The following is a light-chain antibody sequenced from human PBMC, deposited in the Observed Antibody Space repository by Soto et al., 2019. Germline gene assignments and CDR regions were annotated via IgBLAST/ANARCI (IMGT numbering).Light chain of an antibody. CDR2: DAS. Sequence: DIQMTQSPSSLSASVGDRVTITCQASQHISEYLNWYQYKPGKAPKLLITDASNLKTGVPSRFSGSGSGTEYTFTINSLQPEDIATYYCQQYDNFPLTFGGGTKVDI. J-gene: IGKJ4*01. CDR1: QHISEY. V-gene: IGKV1-33*01. CDR3: QQYDNFPLT.